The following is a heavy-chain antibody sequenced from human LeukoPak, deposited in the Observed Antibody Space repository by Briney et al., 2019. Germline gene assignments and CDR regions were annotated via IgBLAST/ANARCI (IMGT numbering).Heavy chain of an antibody. V-gene: IGHV4-34*01. D-gene: IGHD4-17*01. Sequence: SETLSLTCAVYGGAFSGYYWSWIRQPPGKGLEWIGEINHSGSTNYNPFLKSRVTISVDTSKNQFSLKLSSVTAADTAVYYCARGRGDYGDPRGASHSDYWGQGTLVTVSS. J-gene: IGHJ4*02. CDR3: ARGRGDYGDPRGASHSDY. CDR1: GGAFSGYY. CDR2: INHSGST.